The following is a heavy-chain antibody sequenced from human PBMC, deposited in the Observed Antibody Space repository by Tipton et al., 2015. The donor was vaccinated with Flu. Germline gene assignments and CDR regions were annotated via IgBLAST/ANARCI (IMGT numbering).Heavy chain of an antibody. CDR3: ARERGLAFNI. J-gene: IGHJ3*02. D-gene: IGHD3-10*01. Sequence: TLSLTCTVSGGSINSYYWNWIRQPAGKGLQWIGRIYASGTTHYNPSLESRLSISVDTSKKQFSLRLTSMTAADTAVYYCARERGLAFNIWGQGTMVTVSS. V-gene: IGHV4-4*07. CDR2: IYASGTT. CDR1: GGSINSYY.